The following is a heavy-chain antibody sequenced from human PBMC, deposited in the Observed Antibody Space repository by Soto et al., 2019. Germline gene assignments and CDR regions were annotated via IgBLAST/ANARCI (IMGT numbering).Heavy chain of an antibody. Sequence: SETLSLTCAVSGGSISSSNWWSWVRQPPGKELEWIGEIYHSGSTNYNPSLKSRVTISVDKSKNQFSLKLSSVTAADTAVYYCARSPDSSGYYPRWYYYGMDVWGQGTTVTVSS. CDR3: ARSPDSSGYYPRWYYYGMDV. V-gene: IGHV4-4*02. J-gene: IGHJ6*02. CDR2: IYHSGST. CDR1: GGSISSSNW. D-gene: IGHD3-22*01.